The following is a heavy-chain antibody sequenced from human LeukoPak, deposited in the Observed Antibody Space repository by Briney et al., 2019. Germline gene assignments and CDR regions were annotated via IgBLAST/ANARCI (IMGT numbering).Heavy chain of an antibody. Sequence: GGSLRLSCAASGFTFSSYSMNWVRQAPGKGLEWVSSISSSSSYIYYADSVKGRFTISRDNAKNSLYLQMNSLRAEDAAVYYCARESRGIYALKGYNYWGQGTLVTVSS. CDR3: ARESRGIYALKGYNY. CDR2: ISSSSSYI. D-gene: IGHD2/OR15-2a*01. V-gene: IGHV3-21*01. J-gene: IGHJ4*02. CDR1: GFTFSSYS.